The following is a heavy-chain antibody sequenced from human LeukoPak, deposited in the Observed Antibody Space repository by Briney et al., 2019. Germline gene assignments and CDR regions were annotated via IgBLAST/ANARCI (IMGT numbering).Heavy chain of an antibody. CDR3: ARRTSSSFYFDY. V-gene: IGHV2-70*04. CDR2: IDWDDDK. J-gene: IGHJ4*02. Sequence: ESGPTLVKPTQTLTLTCTFSGFSLSTSGMRVSWIRQPPGKALEWLARIDWDDDKFYSTSLKTRLTISKDTSKNQVVHTMTNMDPVDTAIYYCARRTSSSFYFDYWGQGTLVTVSS. CDR1: GFSLSTSGMR. D-gene: IGHD6-6*01.